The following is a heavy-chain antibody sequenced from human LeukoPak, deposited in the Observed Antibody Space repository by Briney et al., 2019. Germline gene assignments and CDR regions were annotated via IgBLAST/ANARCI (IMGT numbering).Heavy chain of an antibody. CDR1: GASISSSYW. V-gene: IGHV4-4*02. J-gene: IGHJ4*02. CDR2: IFHSGNT. D-gene: IGHD1-1*01. CDR3: AREWAGTDY. Sequence: SETLSLTSAVSGASISSSYWWSWVRQPPGMGLEWIGEIFHSGNTNYNPPLKSRVTISVDKSKNQFSLKLSSVTAADTAVYYCAREWAGTDYWGQGTLVTVSS.